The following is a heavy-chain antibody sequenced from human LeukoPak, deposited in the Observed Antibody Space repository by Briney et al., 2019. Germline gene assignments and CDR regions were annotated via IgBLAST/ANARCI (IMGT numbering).Heavy chain of an antibody. CDR1: GFTVSSNY. CDR2: IYSGGST. Sequence: PGGSLRLSCAASGFTVSSNYMSWVRQAPGKGLEWVSVIYSGGSTYYADSVKGRFTISRDNSKNTLYLQMNSLRAEDTAVYYCAKDGGGLLYYFDYWGQGTLVTVSS. CDR3: AKDGGGLLYYFDY. V-gene: IGHV3-66*01. J-gene: IGHJ4*02. D-gene: IGHD2/OR15-2a*01.